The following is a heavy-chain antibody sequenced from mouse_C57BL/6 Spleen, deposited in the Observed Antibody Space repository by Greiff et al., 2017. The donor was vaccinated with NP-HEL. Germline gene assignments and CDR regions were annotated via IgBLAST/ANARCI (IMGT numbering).Heavy chain of an antibody. CDR2: IYPGSGNT. V-gene: IGHV1-76*01. D-gene: IGHD2-1*01. CDR1: GYTFTDYY. J-gene: IGHJ4*01. CDR3: ARGRAYGNAYWYAMDY. Sequence: QVQLQQSGAELVRPGASVKLSCKASGYTFTDYYINWVKQRPGQGLEWIARIYPGSGNTYYNEKFKGKATLTADKSSSTAYMQLSILTSEDSAVYFCARGRAYGNAYWYAMDYWGKGTSVTVSS.